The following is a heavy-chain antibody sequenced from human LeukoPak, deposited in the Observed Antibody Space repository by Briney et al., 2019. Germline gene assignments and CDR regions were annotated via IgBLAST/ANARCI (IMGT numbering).Heavy chain of an antibody. CDR2: VIPVFGSA. V-gene: IGHV1-69*05. CDR3: ARARGGPPYYFDY. Sequence: SVKVSCKASGGSFDTYGFSWVRQAPGQGPEWLGGVIPVFGSAKYAEKLQGRVTIITDESTSTAHMDLSSLRSEDTAVYYCARARGGPPYYFDYWGQGILVIVSS. CDR1: GGSFDTYG. J-gene: IGHJ4*02. D-gene: IGHD3-10*01.